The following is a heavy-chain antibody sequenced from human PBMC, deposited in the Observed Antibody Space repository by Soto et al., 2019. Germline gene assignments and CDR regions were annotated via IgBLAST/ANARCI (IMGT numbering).Heavy chain of an antibody. V-gene: IGHV3-21*06. D-gene: IGHD6-19*01. CDR2: ISSRSSLI. J-gene: IGHJ5*02. CDR1: GFTFSSFG. Sequence: GGSLRLSCAASGFTFSSFGMNWVRQAPGKGLEWVAYISSRSSLILYADSVRGRFVISRDNALNSLYLQMNSPRDEDTAIYYCARERGEYDSGWYIDRWGQGTPVTVSS. CDR3: ARERGEYDSGWYIDR.